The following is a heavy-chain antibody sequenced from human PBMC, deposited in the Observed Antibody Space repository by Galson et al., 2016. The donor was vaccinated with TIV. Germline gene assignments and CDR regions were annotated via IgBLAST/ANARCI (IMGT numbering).Heavy chain of an antibody. Sequence: SLRLSCAASGFTFDDYAMHWVRQAPGKGLEWVSSTNWIGNSVDYADSVRGRFTISRDNAKNSLFLHMNSLRPEDTALYYCTKDSRSDASMDYYYYSGMDVWGQGTAVTVSS. CDR1: GFTFDDYA. J-gene: IGHJ6*02. D-gene: IGHD5-18*01. V-gene: IGHV3-9*01. CDR3: TKDSRSDASMDYYYYSGMDV. CDR2: TNWIGNSV.